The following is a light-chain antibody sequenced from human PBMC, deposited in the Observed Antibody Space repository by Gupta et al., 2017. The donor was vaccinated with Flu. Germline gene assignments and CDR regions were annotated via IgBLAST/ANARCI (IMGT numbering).Light chain of an antibody. J-gene: IGKJ5*01. CDR1: QDISNY. CDR2: DAS. V-gene: IGKV1-33*01. CDR3: QQYYNLPRT. Sequence: DIQMTQSPSSLSASVGDRVTITCQASQDISNYLNWYQQKPGKAPKLLIYDASNLETGVPSRFSGSGSGTDFTFTISSLQPEDFATYYCQQYYNLPRTFGQGTPLEIK.